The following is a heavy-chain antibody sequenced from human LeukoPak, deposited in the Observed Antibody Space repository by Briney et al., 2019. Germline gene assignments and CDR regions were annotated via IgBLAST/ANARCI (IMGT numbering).Heavy chain of an antibody. D-gene: IGHD6-19*01. CDR1: GGTFSSYA. CDR2: IIPILGIA. CDR3: ARAFSSGWYRGAFDI. Sequence: SVKVSCKASGGTFSSYAISWVRQAPGQGLEWMGRIIPILGIANYAQKFQGRVTITADKSTSTAYMELSSLRAEDTAVYYCARAFSSGWYRGAFDIWGQGTMVTVSS. J-gene: IGHJ3*02. V-gene: IGHV1-69*04.